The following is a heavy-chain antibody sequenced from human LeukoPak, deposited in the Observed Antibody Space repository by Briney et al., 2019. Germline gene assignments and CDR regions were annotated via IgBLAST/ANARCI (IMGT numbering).Heavy chain of an antibody. CDR3: AKERGYDYVWGSYEDYFDY. CDR2: ISYDGSNK. V-gene: IGHV3-30*18. CDR1: GFTFSSYG. Sequence: GGSLRLSCAASGFTFSSYGMHWVRQAPGKGLEWVAVISYDGSNKYYADSVKGRFTISRDNSKNTLYLQMNSLRAEDTAVYYCAKERGYDYVWGSYEDYFDYWGQGTLVTVSS. D-gene: IGHD3-16*01. J-gene: IGHJ4*02.